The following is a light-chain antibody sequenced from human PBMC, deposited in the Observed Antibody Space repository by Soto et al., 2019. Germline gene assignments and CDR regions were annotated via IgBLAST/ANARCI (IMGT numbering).Light chain of an antibody. CDR3: QQYNSSS. CDR2: AAS. Sequence: DIQMIQFPSSLSASVRDRLTITCLASHLTSTYLNWYQPKSGQPPKLLLYAASDLQSGVPSRFSGSGSGTEFTLTISSLQPYDFSTYYCQQYNSSSFGQGTKVDIK. V-gene: IGKV1-5*01. CDR1: HLTSTY. J-gene: IGKJ1*01.